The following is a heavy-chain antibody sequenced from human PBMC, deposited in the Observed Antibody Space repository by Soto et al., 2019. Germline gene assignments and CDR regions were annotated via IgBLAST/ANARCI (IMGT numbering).Heavy chain of an antibody. J-gene: IGHJ5*02. CDR2: TYFRSKWYN. CDR3: ARVSFDHFVHWFDP. Sequence: PSQTLSLTCAISGDSVSSKTAAWNWIRQSPSRGLEWLGRTYFRSKWYNDYAISVKSRITINPDTSKNQFSLLLNSVTPEDTAVNYCARVSFDHFVHWFDPWGQGTLVTVSS. V-gene: IGHV6-1*01. CDR1: GDSVSSKTAA. D-gene: IGHD3-9*01.